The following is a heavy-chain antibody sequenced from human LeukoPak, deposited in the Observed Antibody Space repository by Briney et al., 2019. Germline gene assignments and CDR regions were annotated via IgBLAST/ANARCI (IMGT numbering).Heavy chain of an antibody. CDR1: GGSISGYY. D-gene: IGHD3-22*01. Sequence: SETLSLTCIVSGGSISGYYWNWIRQPPGKGLEWIGYIYYTGSTNYNPSLKSRVTISVDTSKNQFSLKLSSVTAADTAVYYCARGGYYYDSSGYWGAFDIWGQGTMVTVSS. CDR3: ARGGYYYDSSGYWGAFDI. CDR2: IYYTGST. J-gene: IGHJ3*02. V-gene: IGHV4-59*01.